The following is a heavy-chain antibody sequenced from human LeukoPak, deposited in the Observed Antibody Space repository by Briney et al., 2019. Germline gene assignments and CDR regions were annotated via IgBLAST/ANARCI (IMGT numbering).Heavy chain of an antibody. CDR2: IIPMFRTA. J-gene: IGHJ4*02. CDR3: ATLRGFLEWLLY. D-gene: IGHD3-3*01. CDR1: GGTFNSFD. Sequence: GASVKVSCKASGGTFNSFDITWVRQAPGQGLEWMGRIIPMFRTANYAQKFQGRVTISADESTTTAYMELSSLRSEDTAVYYCATLRGFLEWLLYWGQGTLVTVSS. V-gene: IGHV1-69*15.